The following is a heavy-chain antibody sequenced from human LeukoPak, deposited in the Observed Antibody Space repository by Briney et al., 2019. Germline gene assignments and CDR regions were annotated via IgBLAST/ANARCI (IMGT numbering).Heavy chain of an antibody. D-gene: IGHD5-24*01. Sequence: GGSLRLSCAASGSTFSSYEMNWVRQAPGKGLEWVSYISSSGSTIYYADSVKGRFTISRDNAKNSLYLQMNSLRAEDTAVYYCARVVGWLGPDYWGQGTLVTVSS. CDR3: ARVVGWLGPDY. V-gene: IGHV3-48*03. CDR1: GSTFSSYE. J-gene: IGHJ4*02. CDR2: ISSSGSTI.